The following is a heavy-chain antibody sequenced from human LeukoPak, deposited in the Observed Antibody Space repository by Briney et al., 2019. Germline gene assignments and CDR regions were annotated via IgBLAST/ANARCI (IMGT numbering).Heavy chain of an antibody. CDR2: IYTSGST. CDR1: GGSISSYY. D-gene: IGHD6-19*01. Sequence: PSETLSLTCTVSGGSISSYYWSWIRQPAGKGLEWIGRIYTSGSTNYNPSLKSRVTISVDTSKNQFSLKLSSVTAADTAVYYCARQISRYSSGWIYFDYWGQGTLVTVSS. CDR3: ARQISRYSSGWIYFDY. J-gene: IGHJ4*02. V-gene: IGHV4-4*07.